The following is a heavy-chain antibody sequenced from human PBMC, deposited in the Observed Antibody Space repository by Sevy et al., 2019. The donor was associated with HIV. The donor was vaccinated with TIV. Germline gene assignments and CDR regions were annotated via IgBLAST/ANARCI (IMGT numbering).Heavy chain of an antibody. D-gene: IGHD3-10*01. V-gene: IGHV3-30-3*01. CDR3: ARSPSRRYGGFDY. J-gene: IGHJ4*02. CDR2: ISFDGSTQ. CDR1: GFTFTTPA. Sequence: GGSLRLSCAASGFTFTTPAMHWVRQAPGKGLEWVAVISFDGSTQYYADSVKGRFTVSRDNSKNTLYLQMNSLRPEDTAVYFCARSPSRRYGGFDYWGPGTLVTVSS.